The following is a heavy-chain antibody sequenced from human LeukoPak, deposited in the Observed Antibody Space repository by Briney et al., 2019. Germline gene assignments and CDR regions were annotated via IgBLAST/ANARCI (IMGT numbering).Heavy chain of an antibody. J-gene: IGHJ4*02. V-gene: IGHV1-18*01. CDR3: AAGGVRNIVATTFDY. CDR2: ISAYNGNT. Sequence: ASVKVSCKASGYTFTSYGISWVRQAPGQGLEWMGWISAYNGNTNYAQKLQGRVTMTTDTSTSTAYMELRSLRSDDTAVYYCAAGGVRNIVATTFDYWGQGTLVTVSS. D-gene: IGHD5-12*01. CDR1: GYTFTSYG.